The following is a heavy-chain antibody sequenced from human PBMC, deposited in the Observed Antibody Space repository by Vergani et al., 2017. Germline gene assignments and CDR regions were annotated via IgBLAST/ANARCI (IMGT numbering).Heavy chain of an antibody. D-gene: IGHD3-3*01. V-gene: IGHV3-23*01. CDR3: AKYKGDTIFGVVTYGMDV. CDR2: ISGSGGST. Sequence: VQLLESGGGLVQPGGSLRLSCAASGFTFSSYAMSWVRPAPGKGLEWVSAISGSGGSTYYADSVKGRFTISRDNSKNTLYLQMNSLRAEDTAVYYCAKYKGDTIFGVVTYGMDVWGQGTTVTVSS. CDR1: GFTFSSYA. J-gene: IGHJ6*02.